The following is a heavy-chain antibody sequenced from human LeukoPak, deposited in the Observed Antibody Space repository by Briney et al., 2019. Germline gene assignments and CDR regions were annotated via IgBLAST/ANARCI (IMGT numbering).Heavy chain of an antibody. CDR2: IYSGGST. J-gene: IGHJ3*02. Sequence: GGSLRLSCAASGFTVSSNYMSWVRQAPGKGLEWVSVIYSGGSTYYADSVKGRFTISRDNSKNTLYLQMNSLRAEDTAVYYCAKGEYYYDSSGSPIAFDIWGQGTMVTVSS. D-gene: IGHD3-22*01. CDR3: AKGEYYYDSSGSPIAFDI. V-gene: IGHV3-53*05. CDR1: GFTVSSNY.